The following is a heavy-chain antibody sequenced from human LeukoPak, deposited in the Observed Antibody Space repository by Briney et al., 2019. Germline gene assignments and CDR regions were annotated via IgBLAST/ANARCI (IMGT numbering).Heavy chain of an antibody. CDR1: GYTFTGDY. D-gene: IGHD3-10*01. J-gene: IGHJ4*02. CDR2: INPNSGGT. V-gene: IGHV1-2*02. Sequence: ASVKVSCKASGYTFTGDYIHWVRQAPGQGLEWMGWINPNSGGTNYAQKFQGRVTMTSDTSISTAYMELSRLRSDDTAVYYCATYQYDSGTYLDYWGQGTLVTVSS. CDR3: ATYQYDSGTYLDY.